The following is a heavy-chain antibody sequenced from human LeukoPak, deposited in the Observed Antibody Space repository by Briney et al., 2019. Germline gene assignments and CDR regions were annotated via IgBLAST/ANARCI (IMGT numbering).Heavy chain of an antibody. CDR2: ISSSSSYI. CDR3: AKDSSDYYFDY. Sequence: GGSLRLSCAASGFTFSSYRMNWVRQAPGKGLEWVSSISSSSSYIYYADSVKGRFTISRDNAKNSLYLQMNSLRAEDTAVYYCAKDSSDYYFDYWGQGTLVTVSS. V-gene: IGHV3-21*01. D-gene: IGHD3-22*01. J-gene: IGHJ4*02. CDR1: GFTFSSYR.